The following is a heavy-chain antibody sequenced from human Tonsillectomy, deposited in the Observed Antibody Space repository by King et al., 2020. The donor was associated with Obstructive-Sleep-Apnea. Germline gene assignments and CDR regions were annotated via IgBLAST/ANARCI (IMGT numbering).Heavy chain of an antibody. V-gene: IGHV3-7*03. Sequence: DVQLVESGGGLVQPGGCLRLSCAASGFTFTTYWMTWVRQVPGKGLEWVANIKKDGSEKYYVDYVKGRFTISRDNAKKSLYQQMNSLRAEDTAVYYCARDKSVGASLFDYWGQGTLVTVSS. CDR1: GFTFTTYW. D-gene: IGHD1-26*01. J-gene: IGHJ4*02. CDR2: IKKDGSEK. CDR3: ARDKSVGASLFDY.